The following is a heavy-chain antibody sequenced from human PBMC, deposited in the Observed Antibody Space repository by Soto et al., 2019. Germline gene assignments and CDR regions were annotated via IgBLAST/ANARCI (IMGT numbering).Heavy chain of an antibody. CDR1: GYSFTHYW. J-gene: IGHJ4*02. V-gene: IGHV5-51*01. CDR2: IYPFESAT. CDR3: GRRANLGYFDY. Sequence: ESLTIAYKCYGYSFTHYWIGWVRQIPWKGLEWMGIIYPFESATRYSPSFQGQVTISADKSITTAYLQWSSLKASDTAMYYCGRRANLGYFDYCFQGTRFTFS.